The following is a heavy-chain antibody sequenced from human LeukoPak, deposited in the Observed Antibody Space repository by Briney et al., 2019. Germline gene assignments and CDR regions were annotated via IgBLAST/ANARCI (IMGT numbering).Heavy chain of an antibody. CDR3: ARVFSSGWHHIDY. CDR1: GYTFTGYY. J-gene: IGHJ4*02. V-gene: IGHV1-2*06. D-gene: IGHD6-19*01. Sequence: ASVKVSCKASGYTFTGYYMHWVRQAPGQGLEWMGRINPNSGGTNYAQKFQGRVTMTRDTSISTAYMELSRLRSDDTAVYYCARVFSSGWHHIDYWGQGTLVTVPS. CDR2: INPNSGGT.